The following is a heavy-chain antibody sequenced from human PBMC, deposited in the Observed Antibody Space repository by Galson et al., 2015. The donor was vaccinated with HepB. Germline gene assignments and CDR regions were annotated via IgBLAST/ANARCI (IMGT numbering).Heavy chain of an antibody. CDR2: ITSSGTGT. J-gene: IGHJ4*02. V-gene: IGHV3-21*06. CDR3: ATGYCTSTSCSRVFDY. D-gene: IGHD2-2*01. CDR1: GITFNNYA. Sequence: SLRLSCAASGITFNNYALIWVRQAPGKGLEWVSAITSSGTGTYYADSVKGRFTISRDNAKNSLYLQMNSLRADDTAVYFCATGYCTSTSCSRVFDYWGQGTLVTVSS.